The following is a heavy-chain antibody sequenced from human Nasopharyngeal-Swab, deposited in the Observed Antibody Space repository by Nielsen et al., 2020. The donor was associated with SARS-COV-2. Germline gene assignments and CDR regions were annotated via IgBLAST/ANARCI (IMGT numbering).Heavy chain of an antibody. D-gene: IGHD6-13*01. Sequence: WIRQPPGKGLEWISFISSGGTTIYYADSVKGRFTISRDNAKNSLFLQMNSLRAEDTAVYYCASSNSVAAGFDYWGQGTLVTVSS. CDR2: ISSGGTTI. V-gene: IGHV3-48*03. CDR3: ASSNSVAAGFDY. J-gene: IGHJ4*02.